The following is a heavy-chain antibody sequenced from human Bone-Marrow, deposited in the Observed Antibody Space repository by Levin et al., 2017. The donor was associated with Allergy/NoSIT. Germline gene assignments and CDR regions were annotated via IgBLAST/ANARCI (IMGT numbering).Heavy chain of an antibody. J-gene: IGHJ1*01. V-gene: IGHV3-9*01. Sequence: PGGSLRLSCAASGFIFDDYAMHWVRQAPGKGLEWVSGISWNSGNIGYADSVKGRFTISRDNAKNSLYLQMNSLRAEDTALYYCAKGPDYSSSRGVYFQHWGQGTLVTVSS. CDR1: GFIFDDYA. CDR3: AKGPDYSSSRGVYFQH. D-gene: IGHD4-11*01. CDR2: ISWNSGNI.